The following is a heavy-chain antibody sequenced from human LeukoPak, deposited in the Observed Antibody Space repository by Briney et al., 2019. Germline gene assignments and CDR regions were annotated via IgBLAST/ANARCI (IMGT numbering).Heavy chain of an antibody. J-gene: IGHJ4*02. D-gene: IGHD3-10*02. CDR3: ARGSPLYYSVRV. CDR2: INHSGST. Sequence: SETLSLTCAVYGGSFSGYYWSWIRQPPGKGLEWIGEINHSGSTNYNPSLKSRVTISVDTSKNQFSLKLSSVTAADTAVYYCARGSPLYYSVRVWGQGTLVTVSS. CDR1: GGSFSGYY. V-gene: IGHV4-34*01.